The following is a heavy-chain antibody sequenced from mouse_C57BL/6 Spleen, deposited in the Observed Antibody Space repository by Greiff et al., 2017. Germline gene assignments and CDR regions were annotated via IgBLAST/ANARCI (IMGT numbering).Heavy chain of an antibody. Sequence: EVKLVESGGDLVKPGGSLKLSCAASGFTFSSYGMSWVRQTPDKRLEWVATISSGGSYTYYPDSVKGRFTISRDNAKNTLYLQMSSLKSEDTAMYYCARHRAGFDYWGQGTTLTVSS. CDR1: GFTFSSYG. CDR3: ARHRAGFDY. V-gene: IGHV5-6*01. D-gene: IGHD3-1*01. CDR2: ISSGGSYT. J-gene: IGHJ2*01.